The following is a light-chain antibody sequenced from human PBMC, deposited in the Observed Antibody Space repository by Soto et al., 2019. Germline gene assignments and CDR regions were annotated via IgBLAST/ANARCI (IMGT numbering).Light chain of an antibody. V-gene: IGKV3D-15*01. CDR2: GVY. Sequence: MTQSPSTLSASVGDRVTITCRASQSISSNLAWYQQKPGQPPRLLMYGVYTRAPGTPARFSGSGSGTEFTLTISSLQSEDFAVYYCQQRNVWPPITFGQGTRLEI. CDR3: QQRNVWPPIT. J-gene: IGKJ5*01. CDR1: QSISSN.